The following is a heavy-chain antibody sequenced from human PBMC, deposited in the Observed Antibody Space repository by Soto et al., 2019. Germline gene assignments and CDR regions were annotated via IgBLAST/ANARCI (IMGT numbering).Heavy chain of an antibody. CDR3: ARGKQWPLS. V-gene: IGHV3-66*01. D-gene: IGHD6-19*01. CDR1: GFTVSSNY. CDR2: IYSDGST. Sequence: GGSLRLSCSASGFTVSSNYMSWVRQAPGQGLEWVSIIYSDGSTYYTDSVEGRFTISRDKSKNTLYLQMNSLRAEDTAVYYCARGKQWPLSWGQGTLVTVSS. J-gene: IGHJ4*02.